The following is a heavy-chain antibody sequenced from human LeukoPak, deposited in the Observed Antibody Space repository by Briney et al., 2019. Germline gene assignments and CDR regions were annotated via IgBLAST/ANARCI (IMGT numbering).Heavy chain of an antibody. J-gene: IGHJ4*02. D-gene: IGHD3-10*01. V-gene: IGHV3-7*04. CDR1: GFTFSNYW. CDR2: IYQDGSAE. Sequence: GWALRLSCPASGFTFSNYWMSWLRQSPGRGREWVANIYQDGSAEYYVDSVGGRFTVSRDNAKNSLYLQIDSLRAEDTAVYYCARADNYASILDYWGRGTLVTVSS. CDR3: ARADNYASILDY.